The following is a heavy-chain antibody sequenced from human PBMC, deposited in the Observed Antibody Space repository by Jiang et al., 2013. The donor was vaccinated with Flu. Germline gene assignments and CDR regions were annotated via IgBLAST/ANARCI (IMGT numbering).Heavy chain of an antibody. CDR1: GNTFTGYY. D-gene: IGHD1-14*01. CDR2: INSDSGGT. J-gene: IGHJ6*02. V-gene: IGHV1-2*06. Sequence: SGAEVKKPGASVKVSCKASGNTFTGYYVHWVRQAPGQGLEWMGRINSDSGGTNHAQKFQGRVTMTRDTSISTAYMELSGLRSDDSAVYYCATGQKYYYYYNMDVWGQGTTVTVSS. CDR3: ATGQKYYYYYNMDV.